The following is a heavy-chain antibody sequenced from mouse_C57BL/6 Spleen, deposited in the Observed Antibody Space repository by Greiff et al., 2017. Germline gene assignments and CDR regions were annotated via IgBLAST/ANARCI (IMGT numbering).Heavy chain of an antibody. V-gene: IGHV1-55*01. J-gene: IGHJ1*03. Sequence: QVQLQQPGAELVKPGASVKMSCKASGYTFTSYWITWVKQRPGQGLEWIGDIYPGSGSTNYNEKFKSKATLTVDTSSSTAYMQLSSLTSEDAAVYYCARSEFGYDGRYFDVWGTGTTVTVSS. CDR3: ARSEFGYDGRYFDV. D-gene: IGHD2-3*01. CDR1: GYTFTSYW. CDR2: IYPGSGST.